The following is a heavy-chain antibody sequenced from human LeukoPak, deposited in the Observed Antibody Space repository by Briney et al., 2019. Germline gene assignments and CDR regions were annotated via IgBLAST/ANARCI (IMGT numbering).Heavy chain of an antibody. CDR2: ISWNSGSI. V-gene: IGHV3-9*03. CDR3: AKGTYYYDSRFDY. J-gene: IGHJ4*02. Sequence: PGRSLRLSCAASGFTFDDYAMHWVRQAPGKGLEGVSGISWNSGSIGYADSVKGRFTISRDNAKNSLYLQMNSLRAEDMALYYCAKGTYYYDSRFDYWGQGTLVTVSS. CDR1: GFTFDDYA. D-gene: IGHD3-22*01.